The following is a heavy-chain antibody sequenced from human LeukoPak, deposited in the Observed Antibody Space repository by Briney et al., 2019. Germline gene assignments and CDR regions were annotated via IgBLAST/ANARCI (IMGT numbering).Heavy chain of an antibody. Sequence: GGSLTLSCAASGFTFSNAWLSWVRLAPGTGLEWVGRIKSKTDGRTTDYAAPVKGRFSISRDDSKNTRYPQMNSLKTEDTAVYYCTTLQWVTASPFDYWGQGNLVTVSS. CDR3: TTLQWVTASPFDY. D-gene: IGHD1-26*01. CDR2: IKSKTDGRTT. CDR1: GFTFSNAW. V-gene: IGHV3-15*01. J-gene: IGHJ4*02.